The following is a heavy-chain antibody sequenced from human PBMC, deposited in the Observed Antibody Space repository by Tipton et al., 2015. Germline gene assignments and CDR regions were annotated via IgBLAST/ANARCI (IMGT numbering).Heavy chain of an antibody. Sequence: WIRQPPGKGLEWVSGISWNSFIIGYADSVKGRFTISRDNAKNSLYLQMNSLRAEDTALYYCAKDLVSSVTAHLDYWGQGTLVTVSS. V-gene: IGHV3-9*01. J-gene: IGHJ4*02. CDR2: ISWNSFII. CDR3: AKDLVSSVTAHLDY. D-gene: IGHD2-21*02.